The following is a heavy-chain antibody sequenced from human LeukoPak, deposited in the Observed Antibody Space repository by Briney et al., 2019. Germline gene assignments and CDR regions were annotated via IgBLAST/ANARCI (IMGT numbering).Heavy chain of an antibody. V-gene: IGHV1-2*06. Sequence: ASVKVSLKATGDTFTGYHMHGVRQARGKGREWMGRINSNRGGTNYAQKFQGRVTMTRDTSISTAYMELSRLRSDDTAVYYCARERRGIAVAEYYYYYMDVWGKGTTVTVSS. J-gene: IGHJ6*03. CDR3: ARERRGIAVAEYYYYYMDV. CDR1: GDTFTGYH. CDR2: INSNRGGT. D-gene: IGHD6-19*01.